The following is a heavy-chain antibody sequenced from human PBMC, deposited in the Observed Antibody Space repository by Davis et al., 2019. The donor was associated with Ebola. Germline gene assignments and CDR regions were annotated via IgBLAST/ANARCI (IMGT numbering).Heavy chain of an antibody. V-gene: IGHV1-69*06. D-gene: IGHD6-6*01. CDR3: ATWDSSSSTNPYCYYGMDV. CDR2: IIPIFRTP. Sequence: SVNVSCKASGGTFSSYAISWVRQAPPQGLEWMGGIIPIFRTPNYAQKFQGRVTITADKSTSPAYMELSSLRSEDTAVYYCATWDSSSSTNPYCYYGMDVWGQGTTVTVSS. CDR1: GGTFSSYA. J-gene: IGHJ6*02.